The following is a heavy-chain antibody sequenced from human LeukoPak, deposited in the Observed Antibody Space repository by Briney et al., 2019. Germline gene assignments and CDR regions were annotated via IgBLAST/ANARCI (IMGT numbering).Heavy chain of an antibody. D-gene: IGHD6-19*01. Sequence: GGSLRLSCAASGFSFSNYAMSWVRQAPGKGLEWVSGISGSGGSTYYADSVKGRFTISRDNSKNTLFLQMNSLRAEDTAVYYCAKETYSSGWYPYFDYWGQGTLVTVSS. V-gene: IGHV3-23*01. CDR3: AKETYSSGWYPYFDY. CDR1: GFSFSNYA. CDR2: ISGSGGST. J-gene: IGHJ4*02.